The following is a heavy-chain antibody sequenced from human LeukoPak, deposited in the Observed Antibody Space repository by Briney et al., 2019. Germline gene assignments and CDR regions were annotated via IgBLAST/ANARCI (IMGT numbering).Heavy chain of an antibody. CDR3: ARDSGGRGHFDF. CDR2: IGPNNGNT. Sequence: ASVKVSCKASGYTFSSYGITWVRQAPGQGLEWMGWIGPNNGNTNYAQNLQGRVTMTTDTSTGTAYMELRSPRSDDTAVYFCARDSGGRGHFDFWGQGTLVTVSS. V-gene: IGHV1-18*01. D-gene: IGHD3-16*01. CDR1: GYTFSSYG. J-gene: IGHJ4*02.